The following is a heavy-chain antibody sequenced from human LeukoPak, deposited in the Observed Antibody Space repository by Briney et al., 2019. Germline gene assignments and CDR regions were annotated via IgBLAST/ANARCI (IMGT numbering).Heavy chain of an antibody. CDR1: GFTFDDYA. CDR3: AKGARGSYYNYFDY. V-gene: IGHV3-9*03. Sequence: GRSLRLSCAASGFTFDDYAMHWVRQAPGKGLEWVSGISWNSGSIGYADSVKGRFTISRDNAKNSLYLQMNSLRAEDMALYYCAKGARGSYYNYFDYWGQGTLVTVSS. J-gene: IGHJ4*02. D-gene: IGHD1-26*01. CDR2: ISWNSGSI.